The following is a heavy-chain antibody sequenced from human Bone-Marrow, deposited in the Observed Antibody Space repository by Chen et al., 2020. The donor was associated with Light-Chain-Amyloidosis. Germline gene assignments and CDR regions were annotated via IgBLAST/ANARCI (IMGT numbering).Heavy chain of an antibody. J-gene: IGHJ6*02. V-gene: IGHV3-30*04. D-gene: IGHD3-10*01. CDR3: ARSHGRDIYYYYGLDV. Sequence: QVQLVESGGGVVQSGRSLRVSCAASRFTFTSYAMHWVRQAPGKGLEWVAVISHDGDYESYADSLKGRFTISRDNSKNTLYLQMDSLRAEDSAVYYCARSHGRDIYYYYGLDVWGQGTTVTVSS. CDR1: RFTFTSYA. CDR2: ISHDGDYE.